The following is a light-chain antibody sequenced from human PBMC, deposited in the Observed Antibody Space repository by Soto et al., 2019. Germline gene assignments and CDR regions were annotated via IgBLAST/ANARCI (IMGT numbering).Light chain of an antibody. J-gene: IGLJ2*01. Sequence: QSALTQPASVSGSPGQSITFSCTGTSSDVGGYNYVSWYQQHPGKAPKVMIYEVSNRPSGGSNRFSGSKSGNTASLTISGLQAEDEADYYCCSYTSSSTVVFGGGTKVTVL. CDR3: CSYTSSSTVV. CDR2: EVS. V-gene: IGLV2-14*01. CDR1: SSDVGGYNY.